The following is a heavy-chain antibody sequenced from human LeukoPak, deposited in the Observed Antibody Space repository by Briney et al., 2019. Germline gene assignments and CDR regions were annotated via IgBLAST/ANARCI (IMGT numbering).Heavy chain of an antibody. D-gene: IGHD6-13*01. CDR3: ARGTAAAAGIDY. J-gene: IGHJ4*02. CDR1: GFTFSSYW. V-gene: IGHV3-74*01. CDR2: IDSDGSGT. Sequence: RGSLRLSCAASGFTFSSYWMHWVRQAPGKGLVWVSHIDSDGSGTTYGDSAKGRFTISRDNAKNTLYLQMNSLRAEDTAVYYCARGTAAAAGIDYWGQGILVTVSS.